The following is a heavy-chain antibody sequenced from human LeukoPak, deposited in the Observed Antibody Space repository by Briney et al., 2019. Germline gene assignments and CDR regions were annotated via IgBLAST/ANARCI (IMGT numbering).Heavy chain of an antibody. J-gene: IGHJ4*02. V-gene: IGHV4-59*01. Sequence: PSETLSLTCTVSGGSISSYYWSWVRQPPGKGLEWIGYIYYSGSTNYNPSPKRRVTISVDTSKNQFSLKLSSVTAADTAVYYCARASGSYETYFDYWGQGTLVTVSS. D-gene: IGHD1-26*01. CDR1: GGSISSYY. CDR3: ARASGSYETYFDY. CDR2: IYYSGST.